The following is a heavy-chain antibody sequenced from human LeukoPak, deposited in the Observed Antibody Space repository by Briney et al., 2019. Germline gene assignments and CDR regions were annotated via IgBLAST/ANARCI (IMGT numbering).Heavy chain of an antibody. D-gene: IGHD2/OR15-2a*01. CDR2: IRYDGSNE. CDR3: ARDFYDGFALDY. CDR1: GFTFDDYG. V-gene: IGHV3-30*02. Sequence: GGSLRLSCAASGFTFDDYGMSWVRQAPGKGLEWVSFIRYDGSNEYYADSVRGRFTISRDNAKNSLYLQMNSLRAEDTAVYYCARDFYDGFALDYWGQGTLVTVSS. J-gene: IGHJ4*02.